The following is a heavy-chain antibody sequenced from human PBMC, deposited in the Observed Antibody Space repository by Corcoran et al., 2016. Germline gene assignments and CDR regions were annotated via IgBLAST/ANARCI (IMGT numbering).Heavy chain of an antibody. D-gene: IGHD2-15*01. CDR1: GFTFDDYA. CDR3: AKDMGPLTGYMEDYYYYYGRDF. V-gene: IGHV3-43D*03. Sequence: EVQLVESGGVVVQPGGSLRLSCAASGFTFDDYAMHWVRQAPGKGLEWVSLISWDGGSTYYADSVKGRFTISRDNSKNSLYLQMNSLRAEDTALYYCAKDMGPLTGYMEDYYYYYGRDFWSQGTTVTVSS. CDR2: ISWDGGST. J-gene: IGHJ6*02.